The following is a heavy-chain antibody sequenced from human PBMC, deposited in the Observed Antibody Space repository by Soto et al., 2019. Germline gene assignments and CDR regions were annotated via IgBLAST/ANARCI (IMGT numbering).Heavy chain of an antibody. D-gene: IGHD3-22*01. J-gene: IGHJ3*02. CDR3: VRDSMIVVVTDAFDI. V-gene: IGHV3-33*01. CDR2: IWYDGSNK. Sequence: QVQLVESGGGVVQPGRSLRLSCAASGFTFSSYGMHWVRQAPGKGLEWVAVIWYDGSNKYYADSVKGRFTISRDNSKNTLYLQMNSLRAEDTAVYYCVRDSMIVVVTDAFDIWGQGTMVTVSS. CDR1: GFTFSSYG.